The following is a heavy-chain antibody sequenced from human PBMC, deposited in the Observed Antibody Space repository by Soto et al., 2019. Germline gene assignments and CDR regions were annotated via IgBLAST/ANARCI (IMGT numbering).Heavy chain of an antibody. D-gene: IGHD3-10*01. Sequence: PSETLSLTCTVSGGSISSSSYYWGWIRQPPGKGLEWIGSIYYSGSTYYNPSLKSRVTISVDTSKNQFSLKLSSVTAADTAVYYCATYYGEDYYYYMDVWGKGTTVT. CDR1: GGSISSSSYY. J-gene: IGHJ6*03. CDR2: IYYSGST. CDR3: ATYYGEDYYYYMDV. V-gene: IGHV4-39*01.